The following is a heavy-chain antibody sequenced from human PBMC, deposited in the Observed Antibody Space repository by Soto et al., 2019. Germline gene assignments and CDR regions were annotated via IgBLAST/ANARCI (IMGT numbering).Heavy chain of an antibody. Sequence: SETLSLTCAVYGGSFSGYYWSWIRQPPGKGLEWIGEINHSGSTNYNPSLKSRVTISVDTSKNQFSLKLSSVTAADTAVYYCACMVRGVNYYYGMDVWGQGTTVTVSS. CDR3: ACMVRGVNYYYGMDV. CDR1: GGSFSGYY. CDR2: INHSGST. V-gene: IGHV4-34*01. D-gene: IGHD3-10*01. J-gene: IGHJ6*02.